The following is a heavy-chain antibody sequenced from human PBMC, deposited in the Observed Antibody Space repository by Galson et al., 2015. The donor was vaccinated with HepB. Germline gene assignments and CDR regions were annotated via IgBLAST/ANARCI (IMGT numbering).Heavy chain of an antibody. D-gene: IGHD6-19*01. Sequence: SLRLSCAASGFTFSSYAMHWVRQAPGKGLEWVAVISYDGSNKYYADSVKGRFTISRDNSKNTLYLQMNSLRAEDTAVYYCARDSAGIAVAGTDDYSGMDEGCPVSTVSV. CDR3: ARDSAGIAVAGTDDYSGMDE. CDR2: ISYDGSNK. CDR1: GFTFSSYA. V-gene: IGHV3-30*14. J-gene: IGHJ6*02.